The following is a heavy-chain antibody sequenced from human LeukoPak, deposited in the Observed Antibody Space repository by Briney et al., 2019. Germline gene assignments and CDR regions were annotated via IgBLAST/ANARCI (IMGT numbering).Heavy chain of an antibody. CDR3: ARELGVPPDCSSTSCYLDY. CDR1: GYTFTGYY. J-gene: IGHJ4*02. CDR2: INPNSGGT. Sequence: ASVKVSCKASGYTFTGYYMHWVRQAPGQGLEWMGWINPNSGGTNYAQKFQGGVTMTRDTSISTAYMELSRLRSDDTAVYYCARELGVPPDCSSTSCYLDYWGQGTLVTVSS. V-gene: IGHV1-2*02. D-gene: IGHD2-2*01.